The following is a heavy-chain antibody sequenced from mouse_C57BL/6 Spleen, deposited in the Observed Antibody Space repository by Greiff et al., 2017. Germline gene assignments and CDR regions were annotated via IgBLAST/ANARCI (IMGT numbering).Heavy chain of an antibody. Sequence: QVQLQQPGAELVRPGTSVKLFCKASGYTFTSYWMHWVKQRPGQGLEWIGVIDPSDSYTNYNQKFKGKATLTVDTSSSTAYMQLSSLTSEDSAVYYCASYSNYFSYWGQGATLTVSS. CDR3: ASYSNYFSY. CDR1: GYTFTSYW. CDR2: IDPSDSYT. V-gene: IGHV1-59*01. J-gene: IGHJ2*01. D-gene: IGHD2-5*01.